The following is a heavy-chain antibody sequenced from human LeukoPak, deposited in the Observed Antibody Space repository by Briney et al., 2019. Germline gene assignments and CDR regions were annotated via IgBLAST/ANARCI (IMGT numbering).Heavy chain of an antibody. CDR2: ITTSDGNT. Sequence: GGSLRLSCAASGFTFSSYTMSWVRQAPGKGLEWVSTITTSDGNTYYADSVKGRFTVSRDNSKNTLYLQMNSLRAEDTAVYYCARVDDLDAFDMWGQGTMVTVSS. CDR1: GFTFSSYT. V-gene: IGHV3-23*01. D-gene: IGHD2-2*03. CDR3: ARVDDLDAFDM. J-gene: IGHJ3*02.